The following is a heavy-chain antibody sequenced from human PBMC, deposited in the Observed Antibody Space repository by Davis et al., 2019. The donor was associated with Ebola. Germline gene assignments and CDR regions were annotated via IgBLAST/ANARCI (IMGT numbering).Heavy chain of an antibody. Sequence: PSETLSLTCTVSGGSISSYYWSWIRQPPGKGLEWIGYIYYSGSTYYNPSLKSRVTISVDTSKNQFSLKLSSVTAADTAVYYCARRRGDGTVDYWGQGTLVTVSS. J-gene: IGHJ4*02. CDR3: ARRRGDGTVDY. D-gene: IGHD3-16*01. CDR1: GGSISSYY. V-gene: IGHV4-59*04. CDR2: IYYSGST.